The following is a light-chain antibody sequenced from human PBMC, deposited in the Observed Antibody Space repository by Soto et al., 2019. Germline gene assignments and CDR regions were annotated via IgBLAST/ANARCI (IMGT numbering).Light chain of an antibody. Sequence: EIVMTQSPATLSVSPGERATLSCRASQSVSNNLAWYQQKAGQAPRLLIYGASTRATGIPARFSGSGSGTEFSLTISSLLSEDVAVYYYQQYNNWPPWTFGQGTKVEIK. V-gene: IGKV3-15*01. J-gene: IGKJ1*01. CDR3: QQYNNWPPWT. CDR1: QSVSNN. CDR2: GAS.